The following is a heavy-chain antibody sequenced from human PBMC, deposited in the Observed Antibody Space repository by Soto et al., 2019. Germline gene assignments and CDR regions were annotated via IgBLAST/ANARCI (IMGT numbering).Heavy chain of an antibody. V-gene: IGHV3-23*05. CDR3: ARRDRWERHFDY. CDR1: GLPHSGFA. Sequence: GGSLRLSCTASGLPHSGFAMMWVRQAPGKGLECVSGIYGSGRGIEYADSVKGRFTISRDNSKNTVYLQMTDLRADDTAVYYCARRDRWERHFDYWGQGTLVTVSS. J-gene: IGHJ4*02. CDR2: IYGSGRGI. D-gene: IGHD3-16*02.